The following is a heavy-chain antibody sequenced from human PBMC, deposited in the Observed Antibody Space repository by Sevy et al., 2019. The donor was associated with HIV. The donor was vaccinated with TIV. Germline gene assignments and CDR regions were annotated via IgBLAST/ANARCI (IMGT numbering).Heavy chain of an antibody. CDR2: ISTSSNNI. CDR1: EFAFNIHN. V-gene: IGHV3-21*01. CDR3: ARTFSFSWYDY. Sequence: GGSLRLSCVASEFAFNIHNMSWVRQAPGKGLEWVSSISTSSNNIYYAESVEGRLTISRDNARNSLYLKMNSLRAEDRAVYYCARTFSFSWYDYWGQGTLVTVSS. D-gene: IGHD6-13*01. J-gene: IGHJ4*02.